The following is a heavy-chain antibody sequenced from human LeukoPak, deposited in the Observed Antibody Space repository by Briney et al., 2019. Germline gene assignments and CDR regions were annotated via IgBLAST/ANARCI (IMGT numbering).Heavy chain of an antibody. J-gene: IGHJ6*03. CDR2: INWNGGSR. V-gene: IGHV3-20*04. CDR1: GFTFVDYG. D-gene: IGHD3/OR15-3a*01. CDR3: ARGAADDLYYMDV. Sequence: PGGSLRLSSAASGFTFVDYGMSWVRQARRRGVVGVSGINWNGGSRGYADSVKGRFTMSRDNAKNSLYLQMNSLRGEDTALYYCARGAADDLYYMDVWGKGTTVTDSS.